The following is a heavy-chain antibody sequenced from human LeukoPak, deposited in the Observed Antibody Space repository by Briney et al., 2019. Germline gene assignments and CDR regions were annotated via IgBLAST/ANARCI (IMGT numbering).Heavy chain of an antibody. J-gene: IGHJ4*02. D-gene: IGHD3-3*01. CDR2: IKQDGSEK. CDR1: GFTFSSYW. Sequence: GGSLRLSCAASGFTFSSYWMSWVRQAPGKGLEWVANIKQDGSEKYYVDSVKGRFTISRDNAKNSLYLQMNSLRAEDTAVYYCARVASYDFWSGYYSYWGQGTLVTVSS. CDR3: ARVASYDFWSGYYSY. V-gene: IGHV3-7*01.